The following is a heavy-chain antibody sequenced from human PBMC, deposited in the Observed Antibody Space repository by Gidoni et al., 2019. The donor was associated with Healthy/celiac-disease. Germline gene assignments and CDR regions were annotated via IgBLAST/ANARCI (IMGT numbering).Heavy chain of an antibody. Sequence: QVQLQQWGAGLLTPSETLSLTCAVYGGSFSGSYWSWIRQPPGKGLEWIGEINHSGSTNYNPSLKSRVTISVDTSKNQFSLKLSSVTAADTAVYYCARGGDVDTAMAKTYYFDYWGQGTLVTVSS. J-gene: IGHJ4*02. CDR2: INHSGST. CDR1: GGSFSGSY. CDR3: ARGGDVDTAMAKTYYFDY. D-gene: IGHD5-18*01. V-gene: IGHV4-34*01.